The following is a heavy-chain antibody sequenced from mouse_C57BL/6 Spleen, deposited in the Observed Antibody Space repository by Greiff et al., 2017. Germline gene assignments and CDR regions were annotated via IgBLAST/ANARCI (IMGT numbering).Heavy chain of an antibody. CDR2: INPNNGGT. D-gene: IGHD1-1*01. CDR3: ARPQYYGSSWFAD. V-gene: IGHV1-26*01. J-gene: IGHJ3*01. Sequence: VQLQQSGPELVKPGASVKLSCKASGYTFTDYYMNWVKQSHGKSLEWIGDINPNNGGTSYNQKFKGKATLTVDKSSSTAYMELRSLTAEDSAVYYCARPQYYGSSWFADWGQGTLGTVSA. CDR1: GYTFTDYY.